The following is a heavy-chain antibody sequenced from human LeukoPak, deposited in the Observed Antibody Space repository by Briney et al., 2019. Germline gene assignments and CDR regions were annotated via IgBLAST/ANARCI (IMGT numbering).Heavy chain of an antibody. CDR3: ARDASRDYYDSSGYYP. V-gene: IGHV1-69*13. CDR1: GGTFSSYA. CDR2: IIPIFGTA. J-gene: IGHJ5*02. Sequence: SVKVSCKASGGTFSSYAISWVRQAPGQGLEWMGGIIPIFGTANYAQKFQGRATITADESTSTAYMELSSLRSEDTAVYYCARDASRDYYDSSGYYPWGQGTLVTVSS. D-gene: IGHD3-22*01.